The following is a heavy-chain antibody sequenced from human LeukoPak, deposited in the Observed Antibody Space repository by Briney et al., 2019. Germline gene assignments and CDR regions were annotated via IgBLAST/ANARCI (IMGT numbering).Heavy chain of an antibody. CDR1: GFTFSSYA. CDR2: ISGSGGST. Sequence: PGGSLRLSCAASGFTFSSYAMSWVRQAPGKGLEWVSAISGSGGSTYYADSVKGRFTISRDNSKNTLYLQMNSLRAEDTAVYYCATGGSWFYSVVGWYFDLWGRGTLVTVSS. CDR3: ATGGSWFYSVVGWYFDL. V-gene: IGHV3-23*01. D-gene: IGHD1-14*01. J-gene: IGHJ2*01.